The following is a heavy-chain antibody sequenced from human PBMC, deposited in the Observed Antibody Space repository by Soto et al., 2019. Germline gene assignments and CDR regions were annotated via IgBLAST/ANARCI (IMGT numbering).Heavy chain of an antibody. V-gene: IGHV1-69*13. CDR2: IIPIFGTA. CDR1: GGTFSSYA. J-gene: IGHJ6*02. D-gene: IGHD6-19*01. Sequence: SVKVSCKASGGTFSSYAISWVRQAPGQGLEWMGGIIPIFGTANYAQKFQGRVTITADESTSTAYMELSSLRSEDTAVYYCARSIAVAGPYYYYYGMDVWGQGTTVTVSS. CDR3: ARSIAVAGPYYYYYGMDV.